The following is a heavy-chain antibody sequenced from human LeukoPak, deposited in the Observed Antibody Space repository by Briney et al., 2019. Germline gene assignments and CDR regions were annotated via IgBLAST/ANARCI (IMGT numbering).Heavy chain of an antibody. CDR1: GFTVSSNY. Sequence: GGSLRLSCAASGFTVSSNYMSWVRQAPGRGLEWVSVIYSGGSTYYADSVKGRFTISRDNSKNTLYLQMNSLRAEDTAVYYCASIKVAVAGSGAWGQGTLVTVSS. D-gene: IGHD6-19*01. J-gene: IGHJ4*02. CDR3: ASIKVAVAGSGA. CDR2: IYSGGST. V-gene: IGHV3-53*01.